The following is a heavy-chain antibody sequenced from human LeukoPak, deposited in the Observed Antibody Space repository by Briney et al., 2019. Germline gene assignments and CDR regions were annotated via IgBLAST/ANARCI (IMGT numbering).Heavy chain of an antibody. V-gene: IGHV1-2*06. Sequence: ASVKVSCKASGYTFTGYYMHWVRQAPGQGLEWMGRINPNSGGTNYAQKFQGRVTMTRDTSISTAYMELRSLRSDDTAVYYCARADVASGRGFDYWGQGTLVTVSS. D-gene: IGHD6-19*01. CDR3: ARADVASGRGFDY. J-gene: IGHJ4*02. CDR1: GYTFTGYY. CDR2: INPNSGGT.